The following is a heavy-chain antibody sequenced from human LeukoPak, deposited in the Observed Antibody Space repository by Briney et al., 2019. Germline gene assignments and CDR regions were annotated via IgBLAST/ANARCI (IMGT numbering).Heavy chain of an antibody. J-gene: IGHJ4*02. CDR1: GYTFTYYY. CDR3: ARASVENTLRIDDY. V-gene: IGHV1-2*02. D-gene: IGHD2-15*01. CDR2: INPYSGDT. Sequence: ASVKVSCKASGYTFTYYYMHWVRQAAGQGLEWMGWINPYSGDTNYAQKFQGRVTMTRDTSITTAYMDLSRLKSDDTAVYYCARASVENTLRIDDYRGQGTLVTVSS.